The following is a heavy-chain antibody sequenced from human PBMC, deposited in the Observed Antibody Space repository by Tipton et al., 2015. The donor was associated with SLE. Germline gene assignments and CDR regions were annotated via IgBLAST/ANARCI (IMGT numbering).Heavy chain of an antibody. CDR1: GYTFITNY. J-gene: IGHJ5*02. V-gene: IGHV1-46*01. CDR2: IDPSGGST. CDR3: VRGEAMIT. Sequence: QLVQSGAEVKKPGASVKVSCKASGYTFITNYLHWVRQAPGQGLEWMGIIDPSGGSTTYAQKFQGRVTMTRDTSTSTVYMELSSLRSEDTAVYYCVRGEAMITWGQGPLVTVSS. D-gene: IGHD5-12*01.